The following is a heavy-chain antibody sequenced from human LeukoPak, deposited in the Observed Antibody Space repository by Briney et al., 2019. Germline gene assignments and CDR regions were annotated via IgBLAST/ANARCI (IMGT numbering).Heavy chain of an antibody. D-gene: IGHD3-9*01. CDR3: ARWGVEYYDILTGEDV. CDR2: IYYSGSA. CDR1: GGSISRYY. Sequence: SETLSLTCTVSGGSISRYYWTWIRQPPGKGLEWIGYIYYSGSANYNPSLKSRVTISVDTSKNQFSLKLSSVTAADTAVYYCARWGVEYYDILTGEDVWGQGTTVTVSS. J-gene: IGHJ6*02. V-gene: IGHV4-59*01.